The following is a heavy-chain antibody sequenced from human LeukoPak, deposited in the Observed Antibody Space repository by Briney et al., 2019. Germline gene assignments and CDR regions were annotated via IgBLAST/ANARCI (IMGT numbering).Heavy chain of an antibody. CDR3: ATYRREFQY. Sequence: PGGSLRLSCAASGFTFSSYSMNWVRQAPGRGLEWVSYISSSSSTIYYADSVKGRFTISRDNAKNSLYLQMNSLRAEDTAVYYCATYRREFQYWGQGTLLTVSS. J-gene: IGHJ1*01. V-gene: IGHV3-48*01. CDR2: ISSSSSTI. D-gene: IGHD3-16*02. CDR1: GFTFSSYS.